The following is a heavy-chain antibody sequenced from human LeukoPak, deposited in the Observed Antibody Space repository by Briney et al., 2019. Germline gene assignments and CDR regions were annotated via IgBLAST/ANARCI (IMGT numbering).Heavy chain of an antibody. Sequence: SETLSLTCAVSGGSITTTNWWSWVRQPPGKGLEWIGEVHLSGATNYNPSLESQVSMSIDKSKNHLSLEVTSVTAADTAIYYCTRESGAFSPFGFWGQGTLLTVSS. CDR1: GGSITTTNW. CDR2: VHLSGAT. D-gene: IGHD1-26*01. J-gene: IGHJ4*02. CDR3: TRESGAFSPFGF. V-gene: IGHV4-4*02.